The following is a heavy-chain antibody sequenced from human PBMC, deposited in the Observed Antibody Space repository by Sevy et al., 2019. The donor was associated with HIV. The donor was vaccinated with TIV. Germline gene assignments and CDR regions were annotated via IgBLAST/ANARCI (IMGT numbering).Heavy chain of an antibody. CDR3: ARDRNYYVSSWAARFDY. J-gene: IGHJ4*02. Sequence: GGSLRLSCAASGFTFSTYAMHWVRQAPGKGLEWVAVISYDGRNKYYADSVKGRFTISRDNSKNTLYLQMNSLRAEDTAVHYCARDRNYYVSSWAARFDYWGQGTLVTVSS. CDR1: GFTFSTYA. D-gene: IGHD3-22*01. V-gene: IGHV3-30*04. CDR2: ISYDGRNK.